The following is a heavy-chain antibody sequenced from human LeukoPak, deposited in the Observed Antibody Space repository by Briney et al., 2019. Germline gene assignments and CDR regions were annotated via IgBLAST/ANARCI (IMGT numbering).Heavy chain of an antibody. J-gene: IGHJ6*03. CDR3: ATGTGHYYYYYYMDV. CDR1: RGSMSGYY. CDR2: IYYSGLT. V-gene: IGHV4-59*08. D-gene: IGHD1-1*01. Sequence: SETLSLTCTVSRGSMSGYYWSWIRQPPGRGLEWMGYIYYSGLTNYNPSVKGRVTISVDTSKNQFSLKLSSVTAADTAIYYCATGTGHYYYYYYMDVWGKGTTVTVSS.